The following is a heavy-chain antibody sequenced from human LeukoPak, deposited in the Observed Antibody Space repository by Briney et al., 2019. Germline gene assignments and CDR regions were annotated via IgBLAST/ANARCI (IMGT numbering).Heavy chain of an antibody. V-gene: IGHV3-23*01. CDR2: ISGRGGST. CDR1: GFTFGSYA. J-gene: IGHJ4*02. Sequence: GGSLRLPCAAYGFTFGSYAMYWLRQAPGKGLEWVSGISGRGGSTFYADSVKGRFTISRDNSKNTLYLQLNSLRAEDTAVYYCARDSTYYYDSGSSGPHYFDNWGQGTLVTVSS. CDR3: ARDSTYYYDSGSSGPHYFDN. D-gene: IGHD3-10*01.